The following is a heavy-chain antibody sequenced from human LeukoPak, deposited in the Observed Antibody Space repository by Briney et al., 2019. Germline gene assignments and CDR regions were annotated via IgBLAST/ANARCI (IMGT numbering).Heavy chain of an antibody. V-gene: IGHV3-23*01. J-gene: IGHJ4*02. D-gene: IGHD3-10*01. CDR1: GFTFSSFV. CDR2: IGGSGGGT. CDR3: AKISGSGSSHSDS. Sequence: LTGGSLRLSCAASGFTFSSFVMNWVRQTPGKGLEWVSSIGGSGGGTYYADSVKGRFTISRDNSKNTLYLLMNTLRGDDTAVYYCAKISGSGSSHSDSWGQGTLVTVSS.